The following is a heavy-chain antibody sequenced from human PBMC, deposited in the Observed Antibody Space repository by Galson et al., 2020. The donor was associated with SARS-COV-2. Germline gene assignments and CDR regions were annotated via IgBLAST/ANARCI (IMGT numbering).Heavy chain of an antibody. CDR3: ARGQSGNYLAYDY. Sequence: GESLKISCAASGFTFSTYPIHWVRQAPGKGLKWVEVISYDGNNKYYADSVKGRFTISRDNYKNTVNLEMNSLRVEDTAVYYCARGQSGNYLAYDYWGQGTLVTVSS. V-gene: IGHV3-30*04. CDR1: GFTFSTYP. J-gene: IGHJ4*02. D-gene: IGHD1-26*01. CDR2: ISYDGNNK.